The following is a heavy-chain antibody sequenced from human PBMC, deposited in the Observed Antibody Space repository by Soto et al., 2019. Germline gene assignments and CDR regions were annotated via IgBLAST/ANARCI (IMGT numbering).Heavy chain of an antibody. J-gene: IGHJ6*03. CDR3: ASLFNSSGFYSYYYMDV. V-gene: IGHV4-39*01. Sequence: SETLSLTCTVSGGSISSSSYYWGWIRQPPGKGLEWIGSIYYSGSTYYNPSLKSRVTISVDTSKNQFSLKLSSVTAADTAVYYCASLFNSSGFYSYYYMDVWGKGTTVTVSS. D-gene: IGHD6-19*01. CDR1: GGSISSSSYY. CDR2: IYYSGST.